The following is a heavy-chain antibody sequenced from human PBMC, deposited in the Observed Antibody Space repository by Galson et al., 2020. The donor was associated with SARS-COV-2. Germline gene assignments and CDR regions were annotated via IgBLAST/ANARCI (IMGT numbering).Heavy chain of an antibody. J-gene: IGHJ4*02. CDR2: ISSDGSNS. CDR3: ARGWECELPYYFDY. V-gene: IGHV3-30*04. D-gene: IGHD1-26*01. Sequence: GGSLRLSCAASGFTFSNYVMHWVRQAPGKGPEWVAVISSDGSNSFYADSLKGRFTISRDNSKSTLYLQMNSLRAEDTAVYDCARGWECELPYYFDYWGQGTLVTVSS. CDR1: GFTFSNYV.